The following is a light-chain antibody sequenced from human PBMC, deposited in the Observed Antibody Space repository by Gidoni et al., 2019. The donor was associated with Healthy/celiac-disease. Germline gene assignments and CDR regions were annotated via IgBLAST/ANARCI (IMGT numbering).Light chain of an antibody. Sequence: IQLTQSPSSLSASVGDRVTITFRASQSISSYLNWYQQKPGKAPKLLIYAASSLQSGVPSRFRGSGSGTDFTLTSSSLQPEDFATYYGQQSDSTPLTFGGGTKVEIK. J-gene: IGKJ4*01. CDR1: QSISSY. V-gene: IGKV1-39*01. CDR2: AAS. CDR3: QQSDSTPLT.